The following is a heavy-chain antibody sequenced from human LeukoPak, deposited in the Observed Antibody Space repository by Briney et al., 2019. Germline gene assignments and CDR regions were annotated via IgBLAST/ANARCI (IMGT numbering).Heavy chain of an antibody. CDR1: GGSISSGGYS. Sequence: SETLSLTCAVSGGSISSGGYSWGWIRQPPGKGLEWIGYIYHSGSTYYNPSLKSRVTISVDRSKNQFSLKLSSVTAADTAVYFCARHSDYFAVFDYWGQGTLVTVSS. V-gene: IGHV4-30-2*01. CDR3: ARHSDYFAVFDY. D-gene: IGHD2/OR15-2a*01. J-gene: IGHJ4*02. CDR2: IYHSGST.